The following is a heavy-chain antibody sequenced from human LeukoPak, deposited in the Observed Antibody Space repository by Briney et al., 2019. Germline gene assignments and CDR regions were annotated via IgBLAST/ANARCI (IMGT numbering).Heavy chain of an antibody. Sequence: ASVKVSCKASGYTFTSYDINWVRQATGQGLEWMGWMNPNSGNTGYAQKFQGRVTITRNTSISTAYMELSSLRSEDTAVYYCAVVVPAADDWFDPWGQGTLVTVSS. D-gene: IGHD2-2*01. CDR3: AVVVPAADDWFDP. CDR1: GYTFTSYD. CDR2: MNPNSGNT. J-gene: IGHJ5*02. V-gene: IGHV1-8*03.